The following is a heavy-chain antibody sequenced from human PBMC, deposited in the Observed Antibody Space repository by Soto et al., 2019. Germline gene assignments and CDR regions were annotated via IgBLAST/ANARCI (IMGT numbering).Heavy chain of an antibody. CDR2: IYYSGST. V-gene: IGHV4-39*01. J-gene: IGHJ4*02. D-gene: IGHD4-17*01. CDR3: SNYGDYDY. Sequence: SETLSLTCTVSGGSISSSSYYWGWIRQPPGKGLEWIGSIYYSGSTYYNPSLKSRVTISVDTTKNQFSLKMSSVTAADTAVYYCSNYGDYDYWGQGTLVTVSS. CDR1: GGSISSSSYY.